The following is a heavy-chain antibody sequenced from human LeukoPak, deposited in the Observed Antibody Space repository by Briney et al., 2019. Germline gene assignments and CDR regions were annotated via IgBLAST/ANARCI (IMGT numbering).Heavy chain of an antibody. CDR3: AKQLGYCSDGSCYFPY. J-gene: IGHJ4*02. Sequence: GGSLRLSCAASGFTFSSSAMSWVRQAPGKGLGWVSAISNNGGYTYYADSVQGRFTISRDNSKSTLCLQMNSLRAEDTAVYYCAKQLGYCSDGSCYFPYWGQGTLVTVSS. CDR1: GFTFSSSA. V-gene: IGHV3-23*01. D-gene: IGHD2-15*01. CDR2: ISNNGGYT.